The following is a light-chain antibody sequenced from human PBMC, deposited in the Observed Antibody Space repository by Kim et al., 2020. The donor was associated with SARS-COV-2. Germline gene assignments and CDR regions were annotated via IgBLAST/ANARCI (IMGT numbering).Light chain of an antibody. CDR2: AAS. V-gene: IGKV1-8*01. Sequence: ASTGDRVTITCRASQGFISYLAWYQQKPGKAPKRLIYAASTLQSGVPSRFSGSGSGTDFTLTISCLQSEDFATYYCQQYYSYPRTFGQGTKVDIK. CDR1: QGFISY. J-gene: IGKJ1*01. CDR3: QQYYSYPRT.